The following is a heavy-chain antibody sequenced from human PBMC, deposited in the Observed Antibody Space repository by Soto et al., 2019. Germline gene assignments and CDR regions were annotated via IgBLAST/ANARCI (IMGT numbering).Heavy chain of an antibody. CDR3: ARADRTLVTSYGLDV. J-gene: IGHJ6*02. D-gene: IGHD2-21*02. CDR2: INHSGTI. CDR1: GGSFSGFY. Sequence: KTSETLSLTCAVSGGSFSGFYWTWIRQPPGEGLEWIGEINHSGTINFNPSLRSRLTISLDSSKKHFSLKLTSLTVADAAVYYCARADRTLVTSYGLDVWGQGTTVTVSS. V-gene: IGHV4-34*01.